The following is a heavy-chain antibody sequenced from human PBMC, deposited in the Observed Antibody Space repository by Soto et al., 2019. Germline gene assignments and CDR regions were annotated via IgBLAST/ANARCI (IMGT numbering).Heavy chain of an antibody. CDR3: GGFWSGYPTRLPVYGMDV. Sequence: QVQLQQWGAGLLKPSETLSLTCAVYGGSFSGYYWSWIRQPPGKGLEWIGEINHSGSTNYNPSLKIRVTISVDTSKNQFSLKLSSVTAADTAVYYCGGFWSGYPTRLPVYGMDVWGQGTTVTVSS. J-gene: IGHJ6*02. CDR2: INHSGST. CDR1: GGSFSGYY. V-gene: IGHV4-34*01. D-gene: IGHD3-3*01.